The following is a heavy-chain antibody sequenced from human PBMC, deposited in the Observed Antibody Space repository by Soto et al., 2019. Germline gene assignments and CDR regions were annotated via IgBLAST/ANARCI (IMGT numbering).Heavy chain of an antibody. CDR1: GYTFTSYG. D-gene: IGHD2-8*01. Sequence: ASVKVSCKASGYTFTSYGISWVRQAPGQGLEWMGWISAYNGNTNYAQKLQGRVTMTTDTSTSTAYMELRSLRSDDTAVYYCARFHVNGIVLMVYARDYYYGMDVWGQGTTVTVSS. CDR3: ARFHVNGIVLMVYARDYYYGMDV. J-gene: IGHJ6*02. CDR2: ISAYNGNT. V-gene: IGHV1-18*01.